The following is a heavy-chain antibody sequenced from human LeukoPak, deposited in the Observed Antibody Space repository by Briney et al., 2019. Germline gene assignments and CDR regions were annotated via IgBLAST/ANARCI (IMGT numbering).Heavy chain of an antibody. Sequence: ASVKVSCKASGYTFTNYYMHWVRQAPGQGLEWMGIINPSDGSTIYAQRFQGRITMTRDTSTSTVYMELSSLRSQDTAMFYCASSSGYDGYYYYMDVWGKGTTVTISS. CDR2: INPSDGST. V-gene: IGHV1-46*01. CDR3: ASSSGYDGYYYYMDV. D-gene: IGHD5-12*01. CDR1: GYTFTNYY. J-gene: IGHJ6*03.